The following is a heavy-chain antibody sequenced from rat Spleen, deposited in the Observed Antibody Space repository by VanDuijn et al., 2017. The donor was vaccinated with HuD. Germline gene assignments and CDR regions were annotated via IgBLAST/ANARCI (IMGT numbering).Heavy chain of an antibody. CDR1: GFTFSDYY. CDR3: ARRGVVWGFAY. J-gene: IGHJ3*01. Sequence: EVQLVESDGGLVQPGRSLKLSCAASGFTFSDYYMAWVRQAPTKGLEWVATISYDGSSTYYRDSVKGRFTISRDNAKSTLYLQMDSLRSEDTATYYCARRGVVWGFAYWGQGTLVTVSS. CDR2: ISYDGSST. V-gene: IGHV5-29*01. D-gene: IGHD4-4*01.